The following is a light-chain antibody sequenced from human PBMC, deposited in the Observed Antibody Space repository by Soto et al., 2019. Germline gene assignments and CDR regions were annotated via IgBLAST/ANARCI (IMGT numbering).Light chain of an antibody. J-gene: IGLJ2*01. Sequence: QSVLTQPPSVSEAPRQRVTISCSGSSSNIGNNAVNWYQQLPGKAPKLLIYYDDLLPSGVSDRFSGSKSGTSASLAISGLQSEDEADYYCAAWDDSQHGVVFGGGTKLTVL. V-gene: IGLV1-36*01. CDR3: AAWDDSQHGVV. CDR1: SSNIGNNA. CDR2: YDD.